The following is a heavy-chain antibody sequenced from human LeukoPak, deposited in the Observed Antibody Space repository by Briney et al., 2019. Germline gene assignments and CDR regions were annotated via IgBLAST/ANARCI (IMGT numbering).Heavy chain of an antibody. J-gene: IGHJ4*02. Sequence: GGSLRLSRAASGFPLSCYAMRCVPHAPGKGLECVSALSGSGGRTYYADSVKGRFTISRDNSKNTLYLQMNSLRAEDTAVYYCAKDLDGAVRGVSYYWGQGTLVTVSS. V-gene: IGHV3-23*01. CDR3: AKDLDGAVRGVSYY. D-gene: IGHD3-10*01. CDR1: GFPLSCYA. CDR2: LSGSGGRT.